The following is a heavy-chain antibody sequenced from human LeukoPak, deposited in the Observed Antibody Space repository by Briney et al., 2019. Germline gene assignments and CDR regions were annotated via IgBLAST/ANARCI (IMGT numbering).Heavy chain of an antibody. CDR2: INPSGGST. CDR3: ACRCSGAYSSSG. CDR1: GYTFTSYY. Sequence: ASVKVSCKASGYTFTSYYMYWVRQAPGQGLEWMGIINPSGGSTSYAQKFQGRVTMTRDTSTSTVYMELSSLRSEDTAVYYCACRCSGAYSSSGWGQGTMVTVSS. D-gene: IGHD6-13*01. J-gene: IGHJ3*01. V-gene: IGHV1-46*01.